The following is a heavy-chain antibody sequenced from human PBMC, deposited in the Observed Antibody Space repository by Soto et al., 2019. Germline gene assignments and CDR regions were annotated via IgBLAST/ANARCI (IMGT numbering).Heavy chain of an antibody. Sequence: SVKVSCKASGVTFSSYAISWVRQAPGQGLEWMGGIIPIFGTANYAQKFQGRVTITADESTSTAYMELSSLGSEDTAVYYCATPPGRGYHYYDYWGQGTLVTVSS. V-gene: IGHV1-69*13. J-gene: IGHJ4*02. CDR3: ATPPGRGYHYYDY. CDR1: GVTFSSYA. D-gene: IGHD3-16*02. CDR2: IIPIFGTA.